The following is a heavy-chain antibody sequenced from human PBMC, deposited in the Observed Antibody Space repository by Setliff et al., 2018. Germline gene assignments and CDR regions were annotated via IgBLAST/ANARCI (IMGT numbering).Heavy chain of an antibody. CDR1: GYSFSTCW. CDR2: IYPGDSIT. J-gene: IGHJ3*02. V-gene: IGHV5-51*01. CDR3: ATRDPKTYYYDSSGYYSHDAFDI. D-gene: IGHD3-22*01. Sequence: GESLKISCKGSGYSFSTCWIGWVRQMPGKGLEWMGIIYPGDSITRYSPSFQGQVTISADKSISTAYLQWSSLKASDTAMYYCATRDPKTYYYDSSGYYSHDAFDIWGQGTMVTVSS.